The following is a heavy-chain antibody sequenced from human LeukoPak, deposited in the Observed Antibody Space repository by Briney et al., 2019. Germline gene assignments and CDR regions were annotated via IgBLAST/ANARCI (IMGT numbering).Heavy chain of an antibody. V-gene: IGHV3-21*01. CDR2: ISSSSSYI. D-gene: IGHD3-10*01. Sequence: GGSLRLSCAASGFTFSSYSMNWVRQAPGKGLEWVSSISSSSSYIHYADSVKGRFTISRDNAKNSLYLQMNSLRAEDTAVYYCARDAMVRGYDYYFDYWGQGTLVTVSS. J-gene: IGHJ4*02. CDR3: ARDAMVRGYDYYFDY. CDR1: GFTFSSYS.